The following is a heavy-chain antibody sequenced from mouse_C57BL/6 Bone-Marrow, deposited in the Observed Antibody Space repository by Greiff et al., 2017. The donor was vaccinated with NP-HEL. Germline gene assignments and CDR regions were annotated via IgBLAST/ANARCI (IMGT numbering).Heavy chain of an antibody. CDR3: AIVQGLRLRAY. CDR1: GSTFPSYW. Sequence: VQLQQPGAELVKPGASVKVSCTASGSTFPSYWMPWVKQRPGQGLEWIGRIHPSDSATNYNQKFKGKATLTVDKSSSTAYMQLSSLTSEDSAVYYGAIVQGLRLRAYWGQGTLGTVAA. J-gene: IGHJ3*01. CDR2: IHPSDSAT. D-gene: IGHD3-2*02. V-gene: IGHV1-74*01.